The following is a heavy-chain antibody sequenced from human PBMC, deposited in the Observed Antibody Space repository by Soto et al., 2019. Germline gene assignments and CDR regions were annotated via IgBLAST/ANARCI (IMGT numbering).Heavy chain of an antibody. D-gene: IGHD6-19*01. V-gene: IGHV3-30*18. Sequence: AASGLTLRRNDMLWVRRVLGKGLEWVAVISYDGSNKYYADSVKGRFTISRDNSKNTLYLQMNSLRAEDTAVYYCAKELVGRSSGWPIYFVYWAEGP. J-gene: IGHJ4*02. CDR3: AKELVGRSSGWPIYFVY. CDR1: GLTLRRND. CDR2: ISYDGSNK.